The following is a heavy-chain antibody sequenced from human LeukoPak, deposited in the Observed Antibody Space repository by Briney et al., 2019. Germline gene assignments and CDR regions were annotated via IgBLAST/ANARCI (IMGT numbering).Heavy chain of an antibody. CDR2: IWYDGSNK. J-gene: IGHJ4*02. D-gene: IGHD2-15*01. CDR3: ARASSGDYFDY. CDR1: GFTFSSYG. V-gene: IGHV3-33*01. Sequence: GGSLRLSCAASGFTFSSYGMHWVRQAPGKGLEWVAVIWYDGSNKYYADSVKGRSTISRDNSKNTLYLQMNSLRAEDTAVYYCARASSGDYFDYWGQGTLITVS.